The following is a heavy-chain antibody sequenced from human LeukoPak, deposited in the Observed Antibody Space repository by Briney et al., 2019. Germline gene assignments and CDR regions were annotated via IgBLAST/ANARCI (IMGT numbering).Heavy chain of an antibody. CDR2: INHSGST. D-gene: IGHD3-10*01. Sequence: SETLSLTCAVYGGSFSGYYWSWIRQPPGKGLEWIGEINHSGSTNYNPSLKSRVAISVDTSKNQFSLKLSSVTAADTAVYYCARSDYGSGSYYKTAGGLDYWGQGTLVTVSS. J-gene: IGHJ4*02. CDR1: GGSFSGYY. CDR3: ARSDYGSGSYYKTAGGLDY. V-gene: IGHV4-34*01.